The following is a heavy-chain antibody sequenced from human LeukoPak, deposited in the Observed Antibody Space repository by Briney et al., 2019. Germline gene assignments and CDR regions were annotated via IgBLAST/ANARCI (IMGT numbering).Heavy chain of an antibody. J-gene: IGHJ4*02. CDR1: GITFSTYG. CDR3: ARDLGIAHTFDY. V-gene: IGHV3-21*01. D-gene: IGHD2/OR15-2a*01. CDR2: ISGTGENT. Sequence: GGSLRLSCAASGITFSTYGMSWVRQAPGKGLEWVSGISGTGENTYYADSVKGRFTISRDNAKNSLYLQMNSLRAEDTAVFYCARDLGIAHTFDYWGQGTLVTVSS.